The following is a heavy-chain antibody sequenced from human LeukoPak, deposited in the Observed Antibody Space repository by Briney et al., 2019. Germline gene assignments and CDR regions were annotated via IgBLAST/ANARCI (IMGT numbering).Heavy chain of an antibody. Sequence: GESLRLSCGASGFMFNDYWMSWVRQAPGKGLEWVANINEDGSETDYVDSAKGRFSTSRDNAKNSVYLQMDSLRGDDAGVYYCARRNSFWFFEYWGQGALVTVSS. V-gene: IGHV3-7*01. J-gene: IGHJ4*02. D-gene: IGHD3-9*01. CDR1: GFMFNDYW. CDR3: ARRNSFWFFEY. CDR2: INEDGSET.